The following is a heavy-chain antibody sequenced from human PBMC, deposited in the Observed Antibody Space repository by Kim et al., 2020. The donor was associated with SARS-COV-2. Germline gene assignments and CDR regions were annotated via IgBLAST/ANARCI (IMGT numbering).Heavy chain of an antibody. D-gene: IGHD6-19*01. CDR3: ARHRPYISGGHWFDP. CDR1: GYSFSSNW. J-gene: IGHJ5*02. Sequence: GESLKISCKGSGYSFSSNWIGWVRQMPGKGLEWMGIIYPGDSDTRYSPSFQGQVTISADKSISTAYLQWSSLKASDTAMYYCARHRPYISGGHWFDPWGQGTLVTVSS. CDR2: IYPGDSDT. V-gene: IGHV5-51*01.